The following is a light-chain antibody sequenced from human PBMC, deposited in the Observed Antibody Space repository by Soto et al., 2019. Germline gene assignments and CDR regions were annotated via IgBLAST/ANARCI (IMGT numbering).Light chain of an antibody. V-gene: IGKV3-20*01. CDR3: RQYGSSPIT. CDR2: GAS. CDR1: QSVSSSY. Sequence: EIVLTQSPGTLSLSPGERATLSCRASQSVSSSYLDWYQQKPGQAPRLLIYGASSRATGIPDRFSGSGSGTDFTLTISRLEPEDFAMYYCRQYGSSPITFGQGTRLEIK. J-gene: IGKJ5*01.